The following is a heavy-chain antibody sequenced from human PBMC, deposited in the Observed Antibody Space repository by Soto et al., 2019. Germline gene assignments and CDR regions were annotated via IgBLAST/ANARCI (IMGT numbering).Heavy chain of an antibody. CDR3: ATVGTTVTTLAITYYFDY. CDR2: FDPEDGET. D-gene: IGHD4-17*01. V-gene: IGHV1-24*01. CDR1: GYTLTELS. Sequence: QVQLVQSGDEVKKPGASVKVSCKVSGYTLTELSMHWVRQAPGKGLEWMGGFDPEDGETIYAQKFQGRVTMTEDTSTDTAYKELSSLRSEDTAVYYCATVGTTVTTLAITYYFDYCGQGTLVTVSS. J-gene: IGHJ4*02.